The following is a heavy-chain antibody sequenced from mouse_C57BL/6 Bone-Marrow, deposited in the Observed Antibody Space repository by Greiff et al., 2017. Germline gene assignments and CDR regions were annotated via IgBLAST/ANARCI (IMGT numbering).Heavy chain of an antibody. Sequence: LQQSGAELVRPGSSVKLSCKDSYFAFMASDMNWVKQRPGHGLEWLGSFTMYGDATEYSENFKGKATLTVNTSSITAYMELSSLTSEDSAVYYCARSLSSMVTRLAYWGQGTLVTVSA. J-gene: IGHJ3*01. CDR1: YFAFMASD. V-gene: IGHV1-49*01. D-gene: IGHD2-2*01. CDR3: ARSLSSMVTRLAY. CDR2: FTMYGDAT.